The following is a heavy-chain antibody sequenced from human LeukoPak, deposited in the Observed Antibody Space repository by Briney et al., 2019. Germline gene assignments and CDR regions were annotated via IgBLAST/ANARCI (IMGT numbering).Heavy chain of an antibody. Sequence: GGSLRLSCAASGFTFSSYSMNWVRQAPGKGLEWVSSISSSSSYIYYADSVKGRFTISRDNAKNSLYLQMNSLRAEDTAVYYCARQYTYAYEEFDYWGQGTLVTVSS. J-gene: IGHJ4*02. CDR2: ISSSSSYI. CDR1: GFTFSSYS. CDR3: ARQYTYAYEEFDY. D-gene: IGHD5-18*01. V-gene: IGHV3-21*01.